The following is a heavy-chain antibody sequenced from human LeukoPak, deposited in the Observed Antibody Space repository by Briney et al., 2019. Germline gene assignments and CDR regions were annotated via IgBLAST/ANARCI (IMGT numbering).Heavy chain of an antibody. Sequence: PGGSLRFSCAASGFTFSAYAMNWVRQAPGKGLEWVSYVSISSSNIYYTDSMKGRFTISRDNAKNSLYLQMNSLRAEDTAVYYCARGASGGSRIAFDIWGQGTMVTVSS. D-gene: IGHD2/OR15-2a*01. J-gene: IGHJ3*02. CDR1: GFTFSAYA. CDR3: ARGASGGSRIAFDI. CDR2: VSISSSNI. V-gene: IGHV3-48*01.